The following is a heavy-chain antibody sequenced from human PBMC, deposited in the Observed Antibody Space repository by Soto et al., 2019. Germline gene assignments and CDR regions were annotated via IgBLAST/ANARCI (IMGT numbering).Heavy chain of an antibody. CDR3: ASVPGNCSSTSCYPGGDYYYGMDV. Sequence: GASVKVSCKASGGTFSSYAISWVRQAPGQGLEWMGGIIPIFGTANYAQKFQGRVTITADKSTSTAYMELSSLRSEDTAVYYCASVPGNCSSTSCYPGGDYYYGMDVWGQGTTVTVSS. J-gene: IGHJ6*02. D-gene: IGHD2-2*01. V-gene: IGHV1-69*06. CDR2: IIPIFGTA. CDR1: GGTFSSYA.